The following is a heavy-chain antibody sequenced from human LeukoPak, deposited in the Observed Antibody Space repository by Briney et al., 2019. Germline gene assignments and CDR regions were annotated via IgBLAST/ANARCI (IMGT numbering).Heavy chain of an antibody. V-gene: IGHV4-59*01. J-gene: IGHJ4*02. CDR2: IYYSGST. Sequence: PSETLSLTCTVSGGSNSGYYWSLVRPPPGKGTEGIGYIYYSGSTNYNPSLKSRVTISVDTSKNQFSLKLSSVTAADTAVYYCARAGGYSYGRFDYWGPGTLVTVSS. CDR1: GGSNSGYY. CDR3: ARAGGYSYGRFDY. D-gene: IGHD5-18*01.